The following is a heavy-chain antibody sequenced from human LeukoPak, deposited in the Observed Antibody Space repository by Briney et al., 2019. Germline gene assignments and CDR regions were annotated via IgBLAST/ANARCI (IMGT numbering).Heavy chain of an antibody. CDR2: INPNSGGT. V-gene: IGHV1-2*02. D-gene: IGHD3-16*02. J-gene: IGHJ4*02. CDR3: ARHRDNLWYFDY. CDR1: GYTFTGYY. Sequence: ASVKVSCKASGYTFTGYYMHWVRQAPGQGLEWMGWINPNSGGTNYAQKFQGRVTMTRDTSISTAYMELSRLRSDDTAVYYCARHRDNLWYFDYWGQGTLVTVSS.